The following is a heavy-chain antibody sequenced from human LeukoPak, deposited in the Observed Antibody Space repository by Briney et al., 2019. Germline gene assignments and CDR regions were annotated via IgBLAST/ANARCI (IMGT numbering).Heavy chain of an antibody. V-gene: IGHV3-7*01. J-gene: IGHJ4*02. CDR1: GFTFSSYW. Sequence: GGSLRLSCAASGFTFSSYWMSWVRQAPGKGLEWVANIKQDGSEKYYVDSVKGRFTISRDNAKNSLYLQMNSLRAEDTAVYYCARDRRHYDILTGYYSGAFDYWGQGTLVTVSS. CDR2: IKQDGSEK. CDR3: ARDRRHYDILTGYYSGAFDY. D-gene: IGHD3-9*01.